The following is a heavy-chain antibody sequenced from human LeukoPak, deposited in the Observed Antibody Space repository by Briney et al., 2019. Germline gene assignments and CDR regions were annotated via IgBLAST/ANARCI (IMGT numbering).Heavy chain of an antibody. Sequence: SETLSLTCTISGGSISSGGYYWSWIRQHPGKGLEWIGYIYYSGSTYYNPSLKSRVTISVDTSKNQFSLKLSSVTAADTAVYYCARGGNWNLGYWGQGTLVTVSS. D-gene: IGHD4-23*01. CDR2: IYYSGST. V-gene: IGHV4-31*03. CDR1: GGSISSGGYY. J-gene: IGHJ4*02. CDR3: ARGGNWNLGY.